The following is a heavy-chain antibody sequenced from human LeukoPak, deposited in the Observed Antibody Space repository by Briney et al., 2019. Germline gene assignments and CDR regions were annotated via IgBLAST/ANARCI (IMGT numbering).Heavy chain of an antibody. V-gene: IGHV3-23*01. D-gene: IGHD3-22*01. CDR1: GFTFSSYA. CDR2: ISGSGGST. Sequence: GGSLRLSCAASGFTFSSYAMSWVRQAPWKGLEWVSAISGSGGSTYYADSVKGRFTISRDNSKNTLYLQMNSLRAEDTAVYYCAKVYRTYYYDSSGYCFDYWGQGTLVTVSS. CDR3: AKVYRTYYYDSSGYCFDY. J-gene: IGHJ4*02.